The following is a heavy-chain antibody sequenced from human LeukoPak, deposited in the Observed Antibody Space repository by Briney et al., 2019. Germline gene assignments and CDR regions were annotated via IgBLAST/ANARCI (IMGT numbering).Heavy chain of an antibody. V-gene: IGHV3-7*01. D-gene: IGHD4-17*01. CDR2: IKEDGSER. CDR1: GFTFSSYW. J-gene: IGHJ6*03. Sequence: GGSLRLSCAASGFTFSSYWMSWVRQAPGKGLEWVANIKEDGSERFYVDSVRGRFTISRDNAKNSLYLQMNSLRAEDTAVYYCARSTTHPYYYYMDVWGKGTTVTISS. CDR3: ARSTTHPYYYYMDV.